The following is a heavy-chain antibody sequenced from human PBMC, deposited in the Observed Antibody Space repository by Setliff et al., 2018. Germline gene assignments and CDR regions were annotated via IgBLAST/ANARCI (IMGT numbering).Heavy chain of an antibody. CDR3: RLWSHSYHNDY. J-gene: IGHJ4*02. D-gene: IGHD3-16*02. CDR1: GFTFSDYS. CDR2: IYYNGDT. V-gene: IGHV4-34*08. Sequence: GSLRLSCAASGFTFSDYSFDWVRQAPGKGLEWVGHIYYNGDTKYNPSLQSRVTMSVDTSKNQFSLKLTSVTAADTAVYYCRLWSHSYHNDYWGQGTLVTVSS.